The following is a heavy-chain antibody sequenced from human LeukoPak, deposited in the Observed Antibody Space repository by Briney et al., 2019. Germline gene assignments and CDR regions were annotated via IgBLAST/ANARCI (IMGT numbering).Heavy chain of an antibody. J-gene: IGHJ4*02. CDR1: GGSFSAYY. V-gene: IGHV4-34*01. Sequence: PWETLSLTCAVYGGSFSAYYWSWIRQPPGKGLEWIGEINHSGNTNYNPSLKSRVTISVDTSKKQFSLRVSSVIAADTAVYYCARGGWTTVVTRFDSWGQGTLVTVSS. CDR2: INHSGNT. CDR3: ARGGWTTVVTRFDS. D-gene: IGHD4-23*01.